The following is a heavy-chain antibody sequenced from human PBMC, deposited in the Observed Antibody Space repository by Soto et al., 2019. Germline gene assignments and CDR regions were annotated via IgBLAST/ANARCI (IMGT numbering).Heavy chain of an antibody. D-gene: IGHD2-15*01. CDR2: ICGSGGST. V-gene: IGHV3-23*01. CDR3: AKNSGGSCYSPLDY. J-gene: IGHJ4*02. CDR1: AFTFSSYA. Sequence: GGSLRLSCAASAFTFSSYAMSWVRQAPGKGLEWVSAICGSGGSTYYADSVKGRFTISRDNSKNTLSLQVNSLRAEDTAVYYCAKNSGGSCYSPLDYWGQGTLVTVSS.